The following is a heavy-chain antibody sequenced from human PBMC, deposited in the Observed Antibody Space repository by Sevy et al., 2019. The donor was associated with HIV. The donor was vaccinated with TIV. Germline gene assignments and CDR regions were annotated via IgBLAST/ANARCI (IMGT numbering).Heavy chain of an antibody. V-gene: IGHV3-30*18. Sequence: GGSLRLSCVTSGFTFRTSGMHWVRQSPGKGLEWVAIISYDEAHKNYADSVRGRFSISKENSKNTLYLQMSSLKTEDTAVYYGAKDYSAGITFVRGAYRARGDYFDYWGHGTQVTVSS. CDR1: GFTFRTSG. CDR2: ISYDEAHK. J-gene: IGHJ4*01. D-gene: IGHD3-10*01. CDR3: AKDYSAGITFVRGAYRARGDYFDY.